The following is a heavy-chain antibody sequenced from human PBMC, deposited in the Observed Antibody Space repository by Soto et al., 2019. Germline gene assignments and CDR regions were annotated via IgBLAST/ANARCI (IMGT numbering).Heavy chain of an antibody. J-gene: IGHJ3*02. V-gene: IGHV4-59*08. Sequence: TLSLTCTVSGDSISNYYWSWIRQPPGKGLEWIGYIYYSGSTNYNPSLKSRVTISVDTSKNQFSLKLSSVTAADTAVYYCARHLWVGSSWYLDAFDIWGQGTMVTVSS. CDR3: ARHLWVGSSWYLDAFDI. D-gene: IGHD6-13*01. CDR1: GDSISNYY. CDR2: IYYSGST.